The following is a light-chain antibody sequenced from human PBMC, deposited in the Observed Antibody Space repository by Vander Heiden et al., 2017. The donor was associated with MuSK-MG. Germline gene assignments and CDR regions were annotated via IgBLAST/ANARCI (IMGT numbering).Light chain of an antibody. Sequence: SYEMTQPPPVSVSPGQTASITCSGDKLGDKYACWYRQKPGQSPVLVIYQDSKRPSGIPERFSGSNSGNTAALTISGTQAMDEADYYCQAWDSSTSWVFGGGTKLTVL. CDR2: QDS. CDR1: KLGDKY. J-gene: IGLJ3*02. CDR3: QAWDSSTSWV. V-gene: IGLV3-1*01.